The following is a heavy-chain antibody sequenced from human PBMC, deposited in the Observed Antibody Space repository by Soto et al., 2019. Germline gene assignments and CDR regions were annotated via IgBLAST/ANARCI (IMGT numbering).Heavy chain of an antibody. CDR3: AGGLGDYYYGMDV. V-gene: IGHV3-23*01. CDR2: ISGSGGST. CDR1: GFTFSSYA. J-gene: IGHJ6*02. Sequence: GGSLRLSCAASGFTFSSYAMSWVRQAPGKGLEWVSAISGSGGSTYYADSVKGRFTSSRDNAKNSLYLQMNSLRAEDTAVYYCAGGLGDYYYGMDVWGQGTTVTVSS. D-gene: IGHD3-3*01.